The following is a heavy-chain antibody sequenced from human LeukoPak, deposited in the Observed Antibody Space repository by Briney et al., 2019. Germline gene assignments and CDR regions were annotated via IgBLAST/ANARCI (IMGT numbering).Heavy chain of an antibody. J-gene: IGHJ5*02. CDR1: GLTFISDE. CDR3: AKEEYSSSYGFDP. Sequence: QPGGSLRLSCAASGLTFISDEMNWVRAAPGKGVEWVSYICSIGSTIYSADSVKGRFPNSRNNAKNSLYRQMASLTAEDTAVNYCAKEEYSSSYGFDPWGQGTLVTVSS. CDR2: ICSIGSTI. V-gene: IGHV3-48*03. D-gene: IGHD6-6*01.